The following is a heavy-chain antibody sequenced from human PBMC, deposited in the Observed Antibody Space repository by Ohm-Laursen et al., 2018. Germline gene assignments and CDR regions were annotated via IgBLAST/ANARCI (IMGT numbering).Heavy chain of an antibody. V-gene: IGHV4-39*07. Sequence: TLSLTCAVSGGSIRSSNYYWGWIRQPPGKGLEWIGSIYYSGSTYYNPSLKSRVTISVDTSKNQFSLKLSSVTAADTAVYYCARVLARYYDSSGYGYWGQGTLVTVSS. J-gene: IGHJ4*02. D-gene: IGHD3-22*01. CDR1: GGSIRSSNYY. CDR3: ARVLARYYDSSGYGY. CDR2: IYYSGST.